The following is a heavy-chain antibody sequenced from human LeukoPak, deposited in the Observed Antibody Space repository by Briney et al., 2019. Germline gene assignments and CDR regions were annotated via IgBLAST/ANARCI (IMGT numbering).Heavy chain of an antibody. V-gene: IGHV3-30-3*01. J-gene: IGHJ5*02. Sequence: GRSLRLSCAASGFTFSSYAMHWVRQAPGRGLEWVAVISYDGSNKYYADSVKGRFTISRDNSKNTLYLQMNSLRAEDTAVYYCARDRMQATVVTDWFDPWGQGTLVTVSS. CDR3: ARDRMQATVVTDWFDP. D-gene: IGHD4-23*01. CDR2: ISYDGSNK. CDR1: GFTFSSYA.